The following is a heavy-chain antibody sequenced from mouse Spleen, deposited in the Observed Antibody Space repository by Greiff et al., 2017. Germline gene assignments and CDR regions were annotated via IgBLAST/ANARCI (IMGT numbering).Heavy chain of an antibody. V-gene: IGHV5-9-1*02. CDR1: GFTFSSYA. D-gene: IGHD1-1*01. Sequence: EVKLVESGEGLVKPGGSLKLSCAASGFTFSSYAMSWVRQTPEKRLEWVAYISSGGDYIYYADTVKGRFTISRDNARNTLYLQMSSLKSEDTAMYYCTRDYYGSSYRAWFAYWGQGTLVTVSA. CDR2: ISSGGDYI. J-gene: IGHJ3*01. CDR3: TRDYYGSSYRAWFAY.